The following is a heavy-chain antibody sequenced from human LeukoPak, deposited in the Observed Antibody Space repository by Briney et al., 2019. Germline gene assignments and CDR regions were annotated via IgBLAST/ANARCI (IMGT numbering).Heavy chain of an antibody. D-gene: IGHD3-22*01. CDR2: ISGGGGST. CDR1: GFTFSGYA. CDR3: AKELNYYDSSGYGDY. V-gene: IGHV3-23*01. Sequence: PGGSLRLSCAASGFTFSGYAMSWVRQAPGKGLEWVSAISGGGGSTYYADSVKGRFTISRDNSKNTLYLQMNSLRAEDTAVYYCAKELNYYDSSGYGDYWGQGTLVTVSS. J-gene: IGHJ4*02.